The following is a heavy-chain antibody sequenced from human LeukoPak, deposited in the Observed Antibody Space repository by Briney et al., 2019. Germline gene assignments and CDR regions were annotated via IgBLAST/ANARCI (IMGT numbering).Heavy chain of an antibody. V-gene: IGHV1-3*01. CDR2: INAGNGNT. CDR3: AREIDRDDYNRFFDY. Sequence: ASVKVSCKASGYSFSTYTMHWVRQAPGQRLEWMGWINAGNGNTKYSQNFQSRVTITRDTSANTAYMEMSSLRSEDTAVYYCAREIDRDDYNRFFDYWGQGTLVSVSS. CDR1: GYSFSTYT. J-gene: IGHJ4*02. D-gene: IGHD5-24*01.